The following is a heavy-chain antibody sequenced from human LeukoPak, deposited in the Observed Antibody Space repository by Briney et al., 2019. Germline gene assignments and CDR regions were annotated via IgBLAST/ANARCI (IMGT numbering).Heavy chain of an antibody. V-gene: IGHV3-49*04. CDR2: IRSKANGGTP. Sequence: GGSLRLSCTASGFTFGDYAMSWVRKAPGKGLEWVGFIRSKANGGTPEYAATVKVSINISRDDSKSIAYLQMNSLKTEDTAVYYCTRAPIYSSSTSCCSYYFDYWGQGTLVTVA. CDR3: TRAPIYSSSTSCCSYYFDY. D-gene: IGHD2-2*01. CDR1: GFTFGDYA. J-gene: IGHJ4*02.